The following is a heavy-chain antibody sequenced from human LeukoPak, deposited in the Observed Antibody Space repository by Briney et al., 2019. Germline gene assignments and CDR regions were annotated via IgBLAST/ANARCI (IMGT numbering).Heavy chain of an antibody. CDR1: GFTFSSYA. V-gene: IGHV3-30-3*01. CDR3: ARDGSSGWYEKNWFDP. J-gene: IGHJ5*02. CDR2: ISYDGSNK. D-gene: IGHD6-19*01. Sequence: GRSLRPSCAASGFTFSSYAMHWVRQAPGKGLEWVAVISYDGSNKYYADSVKGRFTISRDNSKNTLYLQMNSLRAEDTAVYYCARDGSSGWYEKNWFDPWGQGTLVTVSS.